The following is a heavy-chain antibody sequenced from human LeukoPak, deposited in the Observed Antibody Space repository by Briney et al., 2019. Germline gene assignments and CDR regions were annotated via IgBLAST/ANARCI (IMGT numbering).Heavy chain of an antibody. CDR1: GGSISSYY. J-gene: IGHJ6*03. Sequence: SETLSLTCTVSGGSISSYYWSWIRQPAGKGLEWIGRIYTSGSTNYNPSLKSRVTMSVDTSKNQFSLKLSSVTAADTAVYYCARVGVKPTYYYGSGSPSSYYYYYMDVWGKGTTVTISS. CDR2: IYTSGST. D-gene: IGHD3-10*01. CDR3: ARVGVKPTYYYGSGSPSSYYYYYMDV. V-gene: IGHV4-4*07.